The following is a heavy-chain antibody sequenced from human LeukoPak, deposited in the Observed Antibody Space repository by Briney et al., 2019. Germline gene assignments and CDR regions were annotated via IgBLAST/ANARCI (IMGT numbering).Heavy chain of an antibody. V-gene: IGHV4-61*08. Sequence: PSQTLSLTCTVSGGSISSGDYYWSWIRQPPGKGLEWIGYIYYSGSTNYNPSLKSRVTISVDTSKNQFSLKLSSVTAADTAVYYCARVEGGYSGYRLDYWGQGTLVTVSS. J-gene: IGHJ4*02. CDR2: IYYSGST. D-gene: IGHD5-12*01. CDR1: GGSISSGDYY. CDR3: ARVEGGYSGYRLDY.